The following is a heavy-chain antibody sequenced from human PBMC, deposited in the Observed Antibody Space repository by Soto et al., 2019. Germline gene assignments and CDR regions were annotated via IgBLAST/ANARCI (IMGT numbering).Heavy chain of an antibody. J-gene: IGHJ4*02. CDR2: IYPGDSDT. V-gene: IGHV5-51*01. CDR3: VRSDRSSWFFDY. CDR1: GYSFTNYW. D-gene: IGHD6-13*01. Sequence: GESLKISCKGSGYSFTNYWIGWVRQMPGKGLEWMGTIYPGDSDTRYSPSFQGQVTISAGKSLSTAYLQWSSLKASDTAMYYCVRSDRSSWFFDYWGQGTLVTVSS.